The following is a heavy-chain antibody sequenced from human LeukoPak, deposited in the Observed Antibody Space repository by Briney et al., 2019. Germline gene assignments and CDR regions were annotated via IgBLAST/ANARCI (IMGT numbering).Heavy chain of an antibody. V-gene: IGHV1-46*01. CDR3: ARGQIPSYYYDRGWFDP. CDR2: INPSGGST. D-gene: IGHD3-22*01. Sequence: ASVKVSCKASGYTFTSYYMHWVRQAPGQGLEWMGIINPSGGSTSYAQKFQGRVTMTRDTSTSTVYMELSSLRSEDTAVYYCARGQIPSYYYDRGWFDPWGQGTLVTVSS. J-gene: IGHJ5*02. CDR1: GYTFTSYY.